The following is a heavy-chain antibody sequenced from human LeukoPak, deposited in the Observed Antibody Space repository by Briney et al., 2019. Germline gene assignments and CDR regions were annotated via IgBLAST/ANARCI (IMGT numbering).Heavy chain of an antibody. J-gene: IGHJ3*02. D-gene: IGHD6-19*01. Sequence: GGSLRLSCAASGFTFSSYGMHWVRQAPGKGLEWVAVISYDGSNKYYADSVKGRFTISRDNSKNTLYLQMNSLRAEDTAVYYCAKGMHSGWYEDAFDIWGQGTMVTVSS. CDR2: ISYDGSNK. CDR1: GFTFSSYG. V-gene: IGHV3-30*18. CDR3: AKGMHSGWYEDAFDI.